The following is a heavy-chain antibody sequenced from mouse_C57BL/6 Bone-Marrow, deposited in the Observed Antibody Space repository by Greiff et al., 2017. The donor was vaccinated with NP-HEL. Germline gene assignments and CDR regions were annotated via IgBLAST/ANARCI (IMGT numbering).Heavy chain of an antibody. J-gene: IGHJ1*03. V-gene: IGHV1-52*01. CDR2: IDPSDSET. CDR3: ARYYGRSYGYFDV. D-gene: IGHD1-1*01. Sequence: VQLQQPGAELVRPGSSVKLSCKASGYTFTSYWMHWVKQRPIQGLEWIGNIDPSDSETHYNQKFKDKVTLTVDKCSSTAYMQLSSLTSEDSAVYYCARYYGRSYGYFDVWGTGTTVTVSS. CDR1: GYTFTSYW.